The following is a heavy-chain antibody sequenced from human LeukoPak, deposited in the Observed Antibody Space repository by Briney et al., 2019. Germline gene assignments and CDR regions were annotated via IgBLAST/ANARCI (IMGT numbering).Heavy chain of an antibody. CDR1: GFTFSSYA. V-gene: IGHV3-23*01. D-gene: IGHD3-22*01. CDR3: ARDLGQYYDTSDNWFDP. Sequence: GGSLRLSCAASGFTFSSYAMSWVRQAPGKGLEWASAISGSGGSTYYADSVKGRFTISRDNSKNTLYLQMNSLRAEDTAVYYCARDLGQYYDTSDNWFDPWGQGTLVTVSS. J-gene: IGHJ5*02. CDR2: ISGSGGST.